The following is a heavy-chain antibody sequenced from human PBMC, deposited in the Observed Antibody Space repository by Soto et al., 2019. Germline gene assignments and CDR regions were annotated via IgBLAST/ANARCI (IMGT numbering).Heavy chain of an antibody. V-gene: IGHV3-23*01. D-gene: IGHD1-26*01. CDR2: ISGSGGTT. J-gene: IGHJ4*02. Sequence: GGSLRLSCAASGFTFSSYGMNWVRQGPGKGLEWVSAISGSGGTTYYGDSVKGRFTISRDNSKNTLYLQMSSLRAEDTAVYYCVKGQGEHQFLAKYYFDYWGQGTLVTVSS. CDR1: GFTFSSYG. CDR3: VKGQGEHQFLAKYYFDY.